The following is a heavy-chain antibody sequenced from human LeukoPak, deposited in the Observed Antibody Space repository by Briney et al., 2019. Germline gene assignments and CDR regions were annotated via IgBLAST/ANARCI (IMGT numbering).Heavy chain of an antibody. J-gene: IGHJ4*02. CDR3: ASDHSGWLGLGY. D-gene: IGHD6-19*01. CDR1: NVSISSGSHY. Sequence: PSETLSLTCTVSNVSISSGSHYWYWIRQPAGKGLEWIGRIYAGGRSNYNPSLRSRVTISVDTSKNQFSLRLSSVTATDTGVYYCASDHSGWLGLGYWGQGTLVSVSS. CDR2: IYAGGRS. V-gene: IGHV4-61*02.